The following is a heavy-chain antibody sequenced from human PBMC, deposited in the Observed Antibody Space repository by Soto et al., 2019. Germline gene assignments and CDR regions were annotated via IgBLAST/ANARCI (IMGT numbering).Heavy chain of an antibody. V-gene: IGHV3-48*02. CDR1: GFTFSSFH. CDR3: ARVVVVIPPGYYYAMDV. CDR2: ITSSSDTI. D-gene: IGHD3-22*01. Sequence: EVQLVESGGGLVQPGGSLRLSCAASGFTFSSFHMNWVRQAPGRGLEWVAYITSSSDTIYYSDSVKGRFTISRDNGKNSLFLQMNSRRDEDTAVYYCARVVVVIPPGYYYAMDVWGQGTTVTVSS. J-gene: IGHJ6*02.